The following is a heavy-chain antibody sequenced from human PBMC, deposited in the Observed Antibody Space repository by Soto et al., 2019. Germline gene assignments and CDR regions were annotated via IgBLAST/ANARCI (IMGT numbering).Heavy chain of an antibody. Sequence: SGATPGNATQTLGLTCAFSWSSLTTSGICVNWIRKPQGKDLGWIARLDWDDDKYYRTSLKTRLTISKDTSKNQVVLTMTNMDPVDTATYYCARETTVTFGFAFWGQGTLVTVSS. CDR2: LDWDDDK. CDR1: WSSLTTSGIC. J-gene: IGHJ4*02. V-gene: IGHV2-70*10. CDR3: ARETTVTFGFAF. D-gene: IGHD4-17*01.